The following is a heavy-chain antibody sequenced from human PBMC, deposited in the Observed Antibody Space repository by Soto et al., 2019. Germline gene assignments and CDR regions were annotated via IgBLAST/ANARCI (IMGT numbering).Heavy chain of an antibody. Sequence: LRLSCAASGFTFSSYSMNWVRQAPGKGLEWVSSISSSSSYIYYADSVKGRFTISRDNAKNSLYLQMNSLRAEDTAVYYCARDFGSYGIAVDYGGQGTLVTVSS. CDR2: ISSSSSYI. J-gene: IGHJ4*02. CDR1: GFTFSSYS. D-gene: IGHD5-18*01. CDR3: ARDFGSYGIAVDY. V-gene: IGHV3-21*01.